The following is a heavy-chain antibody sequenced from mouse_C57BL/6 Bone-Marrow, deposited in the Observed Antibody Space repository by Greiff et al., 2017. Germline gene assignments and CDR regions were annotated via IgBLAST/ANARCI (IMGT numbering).Heavy chain of an antibody. CDR1: GFNIKNTY. D-gene: IGHD2-2*01. CDR3: ARSGLRRYYAMDY. J-gene: IGHJ4*01. Sequence: DVKLVETVAELVRPGASVKLSCTASGFNIKNTYMHWVKQRPEQGLEWIGRIDPANGNTKYAPKFQGKATITADTSSNTAYLQLSSLTSENTAIYYCARSGLRRYYAMDYWGQGTSVTVSS. CDR2: IDPANGNT. V-gene: IGHV14-3*01.